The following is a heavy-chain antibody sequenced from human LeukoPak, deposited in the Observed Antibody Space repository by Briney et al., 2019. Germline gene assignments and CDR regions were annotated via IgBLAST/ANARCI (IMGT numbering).Heavy chain of an antibody. J-gene: IGHJ4*02. Sequence: PSETLSLTCTVSGGSISSYYWSWIRQPPGKGLEWIGYIYNSGSTNHNPSLKSRVTISLDTSKNQFSLKLSSVTAADTAVYYCARAPTTVVTPYYFDCWGQGTLVTVSS. D-gene: IGHD4-23*01. V-gene: IGHV4-59*01. CDR3: ARAPTTVVTPYYFDC. CDR1: GGSISSYY. CDR2: IYNSGST.